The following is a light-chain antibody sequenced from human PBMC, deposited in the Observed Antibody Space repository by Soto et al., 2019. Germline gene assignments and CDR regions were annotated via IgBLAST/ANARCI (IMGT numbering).Light chain of an antibody. V-gene: IGLV2-14*01. Sequence: QSALTQPASVSGSPGQSITISCTGTSSDIGSSNYVSWYQHHPGKAPQLMIYEVSNRPSGVSDRFSGSKSGNTASLTISGLQAEDEAAYYCFSYAGSYTFYVFGTGTKLTVL. CDR3: FSYAGSYTFYV. J-gene: IGLJ1*01. CDR2: EVS. CDR1: SSDIGSSNY.